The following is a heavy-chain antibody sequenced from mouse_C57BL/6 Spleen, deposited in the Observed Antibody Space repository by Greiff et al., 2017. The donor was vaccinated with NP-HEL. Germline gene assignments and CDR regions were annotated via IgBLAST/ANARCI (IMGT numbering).Heavy chain of an antibody. Sequence: EVKLMESGGDLVKPGGSLKLSCAASGFTFSSYGMSWVRQTPDKRLEWVATISSGGSYTYYPDSVKGRFTISRDNAKNTLYLQMSSLKSEDTAMYYCARGDGYYEGDYWGQGTSVTVSS. V-gene: IGHV5-6*01. CDR2: ISSGGSYT. CDR1: GFTFSSYG. CDR3: ARGDGYYEGDY. J-gene: IGHJ4*01. D-gene: IGHD2-3*01.